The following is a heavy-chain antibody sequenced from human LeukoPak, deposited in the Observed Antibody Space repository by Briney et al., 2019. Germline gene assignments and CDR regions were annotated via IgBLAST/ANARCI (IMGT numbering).Heavy chain of an antibody. CDR1: GGSFSGYY. CDR2: INHSGST. V-gene: IGHV4-34*01. CDR3: ARQRRGSRFHVPADHFDY. Sequence: SETLSLTCAVYGGSFSGYYWSWIRQPPGKGLEWIGEINHSGSTNYNPSLKSRVTISVDTSKNQFSLKLSSVTAADTAVYYCARQRRGSRFHVPADHFDYWGQGTLVTVSS. J-gene: IGHJ4*02. D-gene: IGHD2-2*01.